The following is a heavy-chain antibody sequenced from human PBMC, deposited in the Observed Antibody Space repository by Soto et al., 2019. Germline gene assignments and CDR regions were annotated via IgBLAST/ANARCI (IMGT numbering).Heavy chain of an antibody. CDR2: IYYSGST. CDR1: GGSISSSSYY. V-gene: IGHV4-39*01. J-gene: IGHJ4*02. D-gene: IGHD3-22*01. CDR3: ATGYEYYDSSGYYSGQLDY. Sequence: LQLQESGPGLVKPSETLSLTCTVSGGSISSSSYYWGWIRQPPGKGLEWIGSIYYSGSTYYNPSLKSRVTISVDTSKNQFSLKLSSVTAADTAVYYCATGYEYYDSSGYYSGQLDYWGQGTLVTVSS.